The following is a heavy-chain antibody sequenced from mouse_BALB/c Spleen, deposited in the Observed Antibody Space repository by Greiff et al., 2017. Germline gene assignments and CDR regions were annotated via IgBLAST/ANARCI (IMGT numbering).Heavy chain of an antibody. J-gene: IGHJ3*01. Sequence: VQLKQSGPELVKPGASVKMSCKASGYTFTSYVMHWVKQKPGQGLEWIGYINPYNDGTKYNEKFKGKATLTSDKSSSTAYMELSSLTSGDSAVYYCARWEDPRGFAYWGQGTLVTVSA. CDR3: ARWEDPRGFAY. CDR1: GYTFTSYV. V-gene: IGHV1-14*01. CDR2: INPYNDGT. D-gene: IGHD4-1*01.